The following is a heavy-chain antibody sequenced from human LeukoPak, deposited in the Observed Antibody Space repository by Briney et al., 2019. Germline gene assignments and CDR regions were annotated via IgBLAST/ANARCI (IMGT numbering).Heavy chain of an antibody. D-gene: IGHD3-10*01. CDR1: GGSVSSYY. V-gene: IGHV4-59*08. J-gene: IGHJ5*02. Sequence: SETLTLTCTVSGGSVSSYYWSWIRQPPGKGLEWIAYIYYSGSTKYNPSLKSRVTISLDRSKNQFSLKLSSVTAADTAVYYCARPKDYYGSGSLNWFDPWGQGTLVTVSS. CDR3: ARPKDYYGSGSLNWFDP. CDR2: IYYSGST.